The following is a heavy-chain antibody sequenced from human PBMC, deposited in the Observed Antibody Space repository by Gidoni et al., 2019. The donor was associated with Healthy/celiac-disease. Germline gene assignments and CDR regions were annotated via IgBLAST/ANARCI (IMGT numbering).Heavy chain of an antibody. CDR3: AKGTTVTTNRRVRINYYYYGMDV. D-gene: IGHD4-17*01. V-gene: IGHV3-23*01. J-gene: IGHJ6*02. Sequence: EVQLLESGGGLVQPGGSLRLSCAASGFTFSSYAMSWVRQAPGKGLEWVSAISGSGGSTYYADSVKGRFTISRDNSKNTLYLQMNSLRAEDTAVYYCAKGTTVTTNRRVRINYYYYGMDVWGQGTTVTVSS. CDR2: ISGSGGST. CDR1: GFTFSSYA.